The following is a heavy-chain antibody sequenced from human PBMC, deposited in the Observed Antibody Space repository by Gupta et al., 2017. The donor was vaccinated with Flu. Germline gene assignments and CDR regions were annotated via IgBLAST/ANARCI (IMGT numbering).Heavy chain of an antibody. Sequence: QVQLQESGPGLVKPAGTLSLTCDVSGDPISSSNWWSWVRQPPGKGLEWIGEIYHSGGANYNPSRNSRVTMSVDKSKNQFSLILTSVTDADTAVYYCARDGEVGSGGTCSTDVWGQGIMVTVS. D-gene: IGHD2-15*01. J-gene: IGHJ6*02. CDR3: ARDGEVGSGGTCSTDV. CDR2: IYHSGGA. CDR1: GDPISSSNW. V-gene: IGHV4-4*02.